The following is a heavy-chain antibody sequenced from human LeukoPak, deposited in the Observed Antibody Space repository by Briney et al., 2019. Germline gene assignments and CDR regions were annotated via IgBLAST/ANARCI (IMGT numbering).Heavy chain of an antibody. CDR3: ARHRSGQRSGDAYNPLDY. V-gene: IGHV4-34*01. CDR2: INHSGST. J-gene: IGHJ4*02. D-gene: IGHD5-24*01. CDR1: GGSFSGYY. Sequence: SETLSLTCAVYGGSFSGYYWSWIRQPPGKGLEWIGEINHSGSTNYNPSLKSRVTISVDTSKNQFSLQLTSVTAADTAVYYCARHRSGQRSGDAYNPLDYWGQGTLITVSS.